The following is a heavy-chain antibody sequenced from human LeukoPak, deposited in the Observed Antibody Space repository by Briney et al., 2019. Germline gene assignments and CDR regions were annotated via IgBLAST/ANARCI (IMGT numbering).Heavy chain of an antibody. V-gene: IGHV4-39*07. CDR2: INHSGST. J-gene: IGHJ5*02. Sequence: SETLSLTCTVSGGSISSSSYYWGWIRQPPGKGLEWIGEINHSGSTNYNPSLKSRVTISVDTSKNQFSLKLSSVTAADTAVYYCARLARWLQFGGDPWGQGTLVTVSS. D-gene: IGHD5-24*01. CDR3: ARLARWLQFGGDP. CDR1: GGSISSSSYY.